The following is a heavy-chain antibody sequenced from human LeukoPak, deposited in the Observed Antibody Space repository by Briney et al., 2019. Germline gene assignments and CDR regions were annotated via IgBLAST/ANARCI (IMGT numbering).Heavy chain of an antibody. V-gene: IGHV3-9*01. CDR1: GFTFDDYA. D-gene: IGHD6-19*01. Sequence: GRSLRLSCAASGFTFDDYAMHWVRQAPGKGLEWVSGISWNSGSIGYADSVKGRFTISRDNAKNSLYLQMNSLRAEDTAVYYCARRADSGWYDYWGQGTLVTVSS. J-gene: IGHJ4*02. CDR2: ISWNSGSI. CDR3: ARRADSGWYDY.